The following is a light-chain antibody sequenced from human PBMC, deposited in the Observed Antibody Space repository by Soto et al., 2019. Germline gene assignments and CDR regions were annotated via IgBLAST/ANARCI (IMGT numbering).Light chain of an antibody. V-gene: IGLV2-14*01. Sequence: QSALTQPASVSGSPGQSITISCTGTSSDVGGYNYVSWYQQHPGKAPKLMMYDVSNRPSGVSNRFSGSKSGNTASLTISGLQAEDEADYYCSLYTSSSTLLYVFGTGTKLTVL. CDR3: SLYTSSSTLLYV. CDR1: SSDVGGYNY. CDR2: DVS. J-gene: IGLJ1*01.